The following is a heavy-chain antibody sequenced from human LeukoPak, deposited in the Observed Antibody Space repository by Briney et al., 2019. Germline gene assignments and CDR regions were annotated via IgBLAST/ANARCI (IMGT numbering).Heavy chain of an antibody. Sequence: ASVKVSCKASGYTFTSYYMHWVRQAPGQGLEWMGLINPSGGSTSYAQKFQGRVTMTRDTSTSTVYMELSSLRSEDTAVYYCARELTAVTIPYYFDYWGQGTLVTVSS. CDR2: INPSGGST. J-gene: IGHJ4*02. CDR3: ARELTAVTIPYYFDY. CDR1: GYTFTSYY. D-gene: IGHD4-17*01. V-gene: IGHV1-46*01.